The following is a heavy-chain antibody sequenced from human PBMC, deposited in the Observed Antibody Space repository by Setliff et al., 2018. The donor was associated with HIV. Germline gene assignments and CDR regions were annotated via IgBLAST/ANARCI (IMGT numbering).Heavy chain of an antibody. CDR1: GFIVSSSY. J-gene: IGHJ6*03. D-gene: IGHD3-10*01. CDR2: IYTGGNT. Sequence: GGSLRLSCAASGFIVSSSYMSWVRQAPGKGLEWVSLIYTGGNTYYADSVKGRFTISRDNSMNTLYLQMNSLRAEDTAVYYCAREGYGSGSYYLYYYYMDVWGKGTTVTVSS. V-gene: IGHV3-53*01. CDR3: AREGYGSGSYYLYYYYMDV.